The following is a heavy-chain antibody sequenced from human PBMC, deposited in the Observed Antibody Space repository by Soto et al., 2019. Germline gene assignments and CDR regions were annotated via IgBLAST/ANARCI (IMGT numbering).Heavy chain of an antibody. D-gene: IGHD1-26*01. Sequence: GGSLRLSCAASAFTFSSYAMAWVRQAPGKGLEWVSSIAGSGGDISYADSVKGRFTVSRDNSKNTLYLQMDSLRAEDTAIYYCAKKYRGTYPFDYWGQGTLVTVSS. CDR2: IAGSGGDI. J-gene: IGHJ4*02. CDR1: AFTFSSYA. CDR3: AKKYRGTYPFDY. V-gene: IGHV3-23*01.